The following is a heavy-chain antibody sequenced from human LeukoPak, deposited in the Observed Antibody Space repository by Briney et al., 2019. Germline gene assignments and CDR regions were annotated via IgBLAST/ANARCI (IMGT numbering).Heavy chain of an antibody. V-gene: IGHV1-46*01. CDR1: EYTFTSYY. J-gene: IGHJ4*02. Sequence: ASVKVSCKASEYTFTSYYMHWVRQAPGQGLEWMGIINPSGGSTSYAQKFQGRVTMTRDTSTSTVYMELSSLRSEDTAVYYCARDEQDYGDYFNPGTIDYWGQGTLVTVSS. CDR2: INPSGGST. D-gene: IGHD4-17*01. CDR3: ARDEQDYGDYFNPGTIDY.